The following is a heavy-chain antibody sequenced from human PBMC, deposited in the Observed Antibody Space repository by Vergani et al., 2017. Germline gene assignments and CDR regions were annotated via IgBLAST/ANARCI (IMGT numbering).Heavy chain of an antibody. V-gene: IGHV3-23*01. J-gene: IGHJ6*03. Sequence: EVQLLESGGGLVQPGGSLRLSCAASGFTFSSYAMSWVRQAPGKGLEWVSAMSGSGGSTYSADPVKGRFTLSRDNSKNTLYLQMNSLRAEDTAVYYCAKRYCSSTSCYAYYYYYMDVWGKGTTVTVSS. D-gene: IGHD2-2*01. CDR1: GFTFSSYA. CDR2: MSGSGGST. CDR3: AKRYCSSTSCYAYYYYYMDV.